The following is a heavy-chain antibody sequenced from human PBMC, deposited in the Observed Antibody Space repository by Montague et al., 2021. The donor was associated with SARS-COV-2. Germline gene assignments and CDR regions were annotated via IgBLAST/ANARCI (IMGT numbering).Heavy chain of an antibody. Sequence: SETLSLTCTVSGASVRSGNSYWNWIRQPPGKGLEWIGYISYSGSTNYSPSLKSRVTISVDTSKNQSSLKVISATAADTAVYYCARIGYEGDGYYYIYPDWGQGTLVTVSS. J-gene: IGHJ1*01. D-gene: IGHD3-22*01. V-gene: IGHV4-61*01. CDR2: ISYSGST. CDR1: GASVRSGNSY. CDR3: ARIGYEGDGYYYIYPD.